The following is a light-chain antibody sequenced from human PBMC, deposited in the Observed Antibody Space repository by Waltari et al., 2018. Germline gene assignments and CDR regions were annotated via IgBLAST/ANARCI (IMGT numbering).Light chain of an antibody. V-gene: IGKV3-20*01. CDR2: DAS. CDR3: QKYGSLPAT. J-gene: IGKJ1*01. CDR1: QSISKY. Sequence: EITLTQSPGTLSLSPGERATLSCRASQSISKYLAWYQQKPGQAPRLLIYDASIRATGIPDRFSGSGYGTDFSLTISRLEPEDYAVYYCQKYGSLPATFGRGTKVEIK.